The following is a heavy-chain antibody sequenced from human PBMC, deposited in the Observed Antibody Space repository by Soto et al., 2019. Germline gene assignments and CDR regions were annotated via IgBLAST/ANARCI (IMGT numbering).Heavy chain of an antibody. J-gene: IGHJ4*02. Sequence: SETLSLTCAVSGGSISSGGYSWSWIRQPPGKGLEWIGYIYHSGSTYYNPSLKSRVTISVDRSKNQFSLKLSSVTAADTAVYYCARGVEDSSGYPSDYWGQGTLVTVSS. CDR3: ARGVEDSSGYPSDY. CDR1: GGSISSGGYS. CDR2: IYHSGST. V-gene: IGHV4-30-2*01. D-gene: IGHD3-22*01.